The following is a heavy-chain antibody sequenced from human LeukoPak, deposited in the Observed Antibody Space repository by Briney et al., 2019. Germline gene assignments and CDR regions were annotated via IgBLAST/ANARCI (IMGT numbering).Heavy chain of an antibody. D-gene: IGHD2-2*02. V-gene: IGHV4-4*07. CDR3: ARGYCSSTSCYRGEYYYYGMDV. CDR2: IYTSGST. J-gene: IGHJ6*02. CDR1: GGSISSYY. Sequence: SETLSLTCTVSGGSISSYYWSWIRQPAGKGLEWIGRIYTSGSTNYNPSLKSRVTMSVDTSKNQFSLKLSSVTAADTAVYYCARGYCSSTSCYRGEYYYYGMDVWGQGTTVTVSS.